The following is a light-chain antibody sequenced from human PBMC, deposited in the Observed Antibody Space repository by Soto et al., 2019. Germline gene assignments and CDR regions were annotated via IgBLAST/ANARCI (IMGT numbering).Light chain of an antibody. CDR3: QQYGSSGT. V-gene: IGKV3-20*01. Sequence: EIVLTQSPGTLSLSPGERATLSCRASQSVSNNYLAWYQQKPGQAPRLLIYGASNKATGIPDRFSGSGSATDVTPTISRLEPEDFAVYYCQQYGSSGTFGQGTKVEIK. J-gene: IGKJ1*01. CDR2: GAS. CDR1: QSVSNNY.